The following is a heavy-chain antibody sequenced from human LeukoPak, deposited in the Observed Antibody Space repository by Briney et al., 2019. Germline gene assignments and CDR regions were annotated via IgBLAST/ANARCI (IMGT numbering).Heavy chain of an antibody. Sequence: RGGPLQTPWMGSGYSFTSYWIGWVRHLPGKGLGWMGIIYTGDSDTRYRPSIQAQVTIAADKYISTAYLQWSSLKASDTAMYYCARHGRDCSSTSCYASVYYGMDVWGQGTTVTVSS. CDR2: IYTGDSDT. CDR1: GYSFTSYW. D-gene: IGHD2-2*01. V-gene: IGHV5-51*01. J-gene: IGHJ6*02. CDR3: ARHGRDCSSTSCYASVYYGMDV.